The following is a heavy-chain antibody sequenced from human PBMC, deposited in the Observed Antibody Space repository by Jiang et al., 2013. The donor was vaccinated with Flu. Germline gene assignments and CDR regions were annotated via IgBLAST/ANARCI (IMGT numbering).Heavy chain of an antibody. CDR3: ARSNGDYAWYFDV. CDR2: LPDDSDS. J-gene: IGHJ2*01. V-gene: IGHV5-51*01. Sequence: PGESLKISCKASGYSFTSYWIAWVRQTARERPGMDGDHLPDDSDSRYSPSLQGQVTVSVDKSIRTAYLQWSSLKTSDTAMYYCARSNGDYAWYFDVWGRGTLVTVSS. CDR1: GYSFTSYW. D-gene: IGHD4-17*01.